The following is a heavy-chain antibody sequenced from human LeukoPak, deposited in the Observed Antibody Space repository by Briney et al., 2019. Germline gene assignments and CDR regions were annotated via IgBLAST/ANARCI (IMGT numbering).Heavy chain of an antibody. CDR3: ARQMVGANTKFDY. CDR2: ISAYNGNT. D-gene: IGHD1-26*01. V-gene: IGHV1-18*01. J-gene: IGHJ4*02. Sequence: SVTVSCKASGYTFTSYGISWLRQAPPPGLEWMGWISAYNGNTNYAQKLQGTITMATDTSTSPAYMELRSLRSDDTAVYYCARQMVGANTKFDYWGEGTLVTVSS. CDR1: GYTFTSYG.